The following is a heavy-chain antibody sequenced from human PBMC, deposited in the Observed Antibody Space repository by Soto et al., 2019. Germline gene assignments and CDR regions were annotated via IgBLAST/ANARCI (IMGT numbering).Heavy chain of an antibody. J-gene: IGHJ4*02. Sequence: GGSLRLSXVGSGFIFSNNGMHWVRQTPGKGLEWVAFMSYDGSDTFYADSVKGRFTISRDNSKDTLFLHMSNLRAEDTAMYYCTIVRVADSALDHWGQGTLVTVSS. CDR1: GFIFSNNG. CDR2: MSYDGSDT. CDR3: TIVRVADSALDH. D-gene: IGHD3-10*02. V-gene: IGHV3-30*02.